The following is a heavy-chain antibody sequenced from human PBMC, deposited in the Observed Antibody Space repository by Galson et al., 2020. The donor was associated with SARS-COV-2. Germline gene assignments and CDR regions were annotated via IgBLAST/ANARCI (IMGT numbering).Heavy chain of an antibody. CDR2: ISSSSSYI. V-gene: IGHV3-21*01. D-gene: IGHD3-10*01. CDR3: ATERGYYGSGSTFDY. J-gene: IGHJ4*02. CDR1: GFTFSSYS. Sequence: GESLKISCAASGFTFSSYSMNWVRQAPGKGLEWVSSISSSSSYIYYADSVKGRFTISRDNAKNSLYLQMNSLRAEGTAVYYCATERGYYGSGSTFDYWGQGTLVTVSS.